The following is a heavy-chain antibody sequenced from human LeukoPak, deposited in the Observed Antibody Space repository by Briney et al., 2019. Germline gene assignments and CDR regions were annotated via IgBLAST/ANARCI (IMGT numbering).Heavy chain of an antibody. V-gene: IGHV3-9*01. CDR3: ASLPAIRDDY. Sequence: PGRSLRLSCAASGFTFDDYAMHWVRQAPGKGLEWVSGIGWNSGSIGYADSVKGRFTISRDNAKNSLYLQMNSLRAEDTAVYYCASLPAIRDDYWGQGTLVTVSS. J-gene: IGHJ4*02. D-gene: IGHD2-21*02. CDR1: GFTFDDYA. CDR2: IGWNSGSI.